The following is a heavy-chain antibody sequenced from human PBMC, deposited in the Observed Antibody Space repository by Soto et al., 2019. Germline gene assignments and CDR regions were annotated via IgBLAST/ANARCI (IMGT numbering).Heavy chain of an antibody. J-gene: IGHJ6*02. CDR1: GGSISSGDYY. CDR3: ARTTYYYDSSGYYYKSLVDYYYYYGMDV. CDR2: IYYSGST. Sequence: SETLSLTCTVSGGSISSGDYYWSWIRQPPGKGLEWIGYIYYSGSTYYNPSLKSRVTISVDTSKNQFSLKLSSVTAADTAVYYCARTTYYYDSSGYYYKSLVDYYYYYGMDVWGQGTTVTVSS. V-gene: IGHV4-30-4*01. D-gene: IGHD3-22*01.